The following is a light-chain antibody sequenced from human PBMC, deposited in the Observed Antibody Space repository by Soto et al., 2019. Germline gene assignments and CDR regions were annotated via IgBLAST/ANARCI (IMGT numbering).Light chain of an antibody. J-gene: IGLJ2*01. Sequence: NFMLTQPHSVSESPGKTVTISCTRSSGSIASNYVQWYQQRPGSAPTTVIYEDNQRPSGVPDRFSGSIDSSSNSASLTISGLKTADEADYYCQSYDSSNVVFGGGTKSPS. CDR1: SGSIASNY. V-gene: IGLV6-57*04. CDR2: EDN. CDR3: QSYDSSNVV.